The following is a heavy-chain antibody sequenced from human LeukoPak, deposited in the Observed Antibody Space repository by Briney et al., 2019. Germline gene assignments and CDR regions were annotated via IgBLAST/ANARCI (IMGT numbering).Heavy chain of an antibody. J-gene: IGHJ3*02. CDR2: IYPGDSDT. CDR3: ASTVVVVPGAKTPDGFDI. Sequence: GESLKISWTGPGSSFTSYRIGWVRPMPGKGLEWMGIIYPGDSDTRYSPSYQGQVTIAADKSISTAYLQWSSLKASDTAMYYCASTVVVVPGAKTPDGFDIWGKGTRSPSLQ. V-gene: IGHV5-51*01. CDR1: GSSFTSYR. D-gene: IGHD2-2*01.